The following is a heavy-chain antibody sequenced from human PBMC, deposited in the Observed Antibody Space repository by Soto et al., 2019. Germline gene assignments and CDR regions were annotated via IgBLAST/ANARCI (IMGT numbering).Heavy chain of an antibody. Sequence: WASVKVSCKASGGTFSSYAISWVRQAPGQGLEWMGGIIPIFGTANYAQKFQGRVTITADESTSTAYMELSSLRSEDTAVYYCARGIVGYYGSGSYGYYYGMDVWGQGTTVTVSS. V-gene: IGHV1-69*13. CDR1: GGTFSSYA. CDR3: ARGIVGYYGSGSYGYYYGMDV. CDR2: IIPIFGTA. D-gene: IGHD3-10*01. J-gene: IGHJ6*02.